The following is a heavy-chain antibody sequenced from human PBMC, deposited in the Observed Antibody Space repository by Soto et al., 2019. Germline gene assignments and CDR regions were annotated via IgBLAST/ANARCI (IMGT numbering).Heavy chain of an antibody. J-gene: IGHJ6*02. CDR1: GGTFSSYA. CDR2: IIPIFGTA. CDR3: ARGSGLVQWLPRYYYYGMDV. D-gene: IGHD6-19*01. Sequence: SVKVSCKASGGTFSSYAISWVRQAPGQGLEWMGGIIPIFGTANYAQKFQGRVTITADESTSTAYMELSSLRSEDTAVYYCARGSGLVQWLPRYYYYGMDVWGQGTTVTVSS. V-gene: IGHV1-69*13.